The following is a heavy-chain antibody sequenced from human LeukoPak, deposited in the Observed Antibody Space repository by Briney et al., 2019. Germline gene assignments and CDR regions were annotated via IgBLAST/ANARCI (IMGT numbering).Heavy chain of an antibody. CDR1: GGSISSSSYY. CDR2: IYYSGST. CDR3: ARVVRGVRSYFDY. J-gene: IGHJ4*02. Sequence: SETLSLTCTVSGGSISSSSYYWGWIRQPPGKGLEWIGSIYYSGSTNYNPSLKSRVTISVDTSKNQFSLKLSSVTAADTAVYYCARVVRGVRSYFDYWGQGTLVTVSS. D-gene: IGHD3-10*01. V-gene: IGHV4-39*07.